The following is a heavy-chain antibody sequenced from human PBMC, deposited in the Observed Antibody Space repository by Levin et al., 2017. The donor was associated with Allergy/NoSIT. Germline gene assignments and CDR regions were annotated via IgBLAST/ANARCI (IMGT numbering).Heavy chain of an antibody. J-gene: IGHJ4*02. V-gene: IGHV4-31*03. Sequence: SETLSLTCTVSGGSISSGGYYWSWIRQHPGKGLEWIGYIYYSGSTYYNPSLKSRVTISVDTSKNQFSLKLSSVTAADTAVYYCARDSRGGDAVFDYWGQGTLVTVSS. CDR1: GGSISSGGYY. D-gene: IGHD2-21*02. CDR3: ARDSRGGDAVFDY. CDR2: IYYSGST.